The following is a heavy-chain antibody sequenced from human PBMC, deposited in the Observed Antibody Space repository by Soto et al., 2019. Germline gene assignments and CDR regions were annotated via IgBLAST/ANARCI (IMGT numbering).Heavy chain of an antibody. Sequence: ASVKVSCKSSGYTFTSYGISWVRQAPGQGLEGMGWISAYNGNTNYAPKLQGRVTMTTDTSTSTDYMELRSLRSDDTAVYYCARGAAGNFDYWGQGTLVTVSS. CDR1: GYTFTSYG. CDR3: ARGAAGNFDY. V-gene: IGHV1-18*01. CDR2: ISAYNGNT. D-gene: IGHD6-13*01. J-gene: IGHJ4*02.